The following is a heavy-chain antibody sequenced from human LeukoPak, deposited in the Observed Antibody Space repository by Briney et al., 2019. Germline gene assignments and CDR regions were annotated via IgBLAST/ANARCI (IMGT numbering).Heavy chain of an antibody. Sequence: SETLSLTCTVSGDSISSNRYYWGWIRQPPGKGLEWIGSIYYSGSTYYNPSLKSRVTISVDTSKNQFSLNLSPVTAADTAVYYCASHRSRIAAAGIVDYWGQGTLVTVSS. CDR3: ASHRSRIAAAGIVDY. J-gene: IGHJ4*02. CDR2: IYYSGST. V-gene: IGHV4-39*01. D-gene: IGHD6-13*01. CDR1: GDSISSNRYY.